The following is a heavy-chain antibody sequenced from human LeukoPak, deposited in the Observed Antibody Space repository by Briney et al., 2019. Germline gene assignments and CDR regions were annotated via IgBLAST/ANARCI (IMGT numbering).Heavy chain of an antibody. CDR2: IHHDGSNK. CDR1: GFTFSSYG. J-gene: IGHJ5*02. D-gene: IGHD3-16*01. V-gene: IGHV3-30*02. CDR3: AKGDKMLTWRRTYNRFDP. Sequence: PWGSLRLSCAASGFTFSSYGMRCFLQPPRKGRDGGACIHHDGSNKYYAASVRGRFTISRDNSKNTLYLQMNSLSAEDTAVYFCAKGDKMLTWRRTYNRFDPWGQGTLVTVSS.